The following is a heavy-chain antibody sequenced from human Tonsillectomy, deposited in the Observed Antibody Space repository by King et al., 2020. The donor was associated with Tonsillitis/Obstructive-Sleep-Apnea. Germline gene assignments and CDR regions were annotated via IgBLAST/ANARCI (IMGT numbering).Heavy chain of an antibody. CDR2: IHQDGREK. CDR1: GFTFSSYW. D-gene: IGHD3-16*01. V-gene: IGHV3-7*04. Sequence: QLVQSGGGLVQPGGSLRLSCAASGFTFSSYWMSWVRQAPGKGLEWVANIHQDGREKYYVNSVKGRFTISRDNATNSLYLQMNSLRADDTAVYYCVRDRDKGDYLDCWGQGILVTVSS. J-gene: IGHJ4*02. CDR3: VRDRDKGDYLDC.